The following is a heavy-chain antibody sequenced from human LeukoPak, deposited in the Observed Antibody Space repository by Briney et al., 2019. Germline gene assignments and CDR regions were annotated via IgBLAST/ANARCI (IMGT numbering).Heavy chain of an antibody. CDR1: GFTFSSYA. D-gene: IGHD1-26*01. CDR2: INHNGNVN. CDR3: AKKGATTGDFDY. J-gene: IGHJ4*02. Sequence: PGGSLRLSCAASGFTFSSYAMNWARQAPGKGLEWVASINHNGNVNYYVDSVKGRFTISRDNAKNSLYLQMSNLRAEDTAVYYCAKKGATTGDFDYWGQGTLVTVSS. V-gene: IGHV3-7*03.